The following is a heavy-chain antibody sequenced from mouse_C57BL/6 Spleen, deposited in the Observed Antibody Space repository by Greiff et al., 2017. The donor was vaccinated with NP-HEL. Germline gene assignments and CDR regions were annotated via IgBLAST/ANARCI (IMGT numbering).Heavy chain of an antibody. CDR2: INPSSGYT. J-gene: IGHJ2*01. Sequence: VQLQQSGAELARPGASVKMSCKASGYTFTSYTMHWVKQRPGQGLEWIGYINPSSGYTKYNQKFKDKATLTADKSSSTAYMQLSSLTSEDSAVYYCARSANWDYVDYWGQGTTLTVSS. CDR3: ARSANWDYVDY. CDR1: GYTFTSYT. V-gene: IGHV1-4*01. D-gene: IGHD4-1*01.